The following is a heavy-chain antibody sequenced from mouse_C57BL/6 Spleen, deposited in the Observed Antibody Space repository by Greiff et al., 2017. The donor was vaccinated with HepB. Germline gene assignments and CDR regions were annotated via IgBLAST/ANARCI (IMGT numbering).Heavy chain of an antibody. CDR1: GYTFTSYW. D-gene: IGHD2-5*01. CDR3: ARDSNYVDYAMDY. V-gene: IGHV1-59*01. CDR2: IDPSDSYT. J-gene: IGHJ4*01. Sequence: VQLQQPGAELVRPGTSVKLSCKASGYTFTSYWMHWVKQRPGQGLEWIGVIDPSDSYTNYNQKFKGKATLTVDTSSSTAYMQLSSLTSEDSAVYYCARDSNYVDYAMDYWGQGTSVTVSS.